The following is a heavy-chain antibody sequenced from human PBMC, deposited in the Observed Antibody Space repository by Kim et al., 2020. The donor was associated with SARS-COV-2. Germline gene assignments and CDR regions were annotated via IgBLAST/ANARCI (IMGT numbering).Heavy chain of an antibody. J-gene: IGHJ4*02. CDR3: ARDLGLAAAGTGYFDY. V-gene: IGHV1-69*01. D-gene: IGHD6-13*01. Sequence: FQGRVRITADESTSTAYMELSSLRSEDTAVYYCARDLGLAAAGTGYFDYWGQGTLVTVSS.